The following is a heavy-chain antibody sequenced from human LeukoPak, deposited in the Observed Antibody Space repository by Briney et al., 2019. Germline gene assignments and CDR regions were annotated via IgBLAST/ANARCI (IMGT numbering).Heavy chain of an antibody. D-gene: IGHD3-10*01. CDR1: GYTFTSFD. CDR2: MNPGSGNT. Sequence: GASVKVSCKASGYTFTSFDINWGRQATGQGPEWMGWMNPGSGNTGYAQRFRGRVTMTRDTSISTAYLELSSLTSEDTAVYYCASHTYYLSSGSFGHWGQGTLVTVSS. J-gene: IGHJ4*02. V-gene: IGHV1-8*01. CDR3: ASHTYYLSSGSFGH.